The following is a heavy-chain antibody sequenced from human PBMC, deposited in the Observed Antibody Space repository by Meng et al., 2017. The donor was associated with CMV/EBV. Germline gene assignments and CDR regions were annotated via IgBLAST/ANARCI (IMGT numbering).Heavy chain of an antibody. CDR3: ARVQCYDSSGYPCY. Sequence: GESLKISCAASGFTFSSYSMNWVRQAPGKGLEWVSSISSSSSYIYYADSVKGRFTISRDNAKNSLYLQMNSLRAEDTAVYYCARVQCYDSSGYPCYRGQGTLVTVSS. V-gene: IGHV3-21*01. CDR1: GFTFSSYS. D-gene: IGHD3-22*01. J-gene: IGHJ4*02. CDR2: ISSSSSYI.